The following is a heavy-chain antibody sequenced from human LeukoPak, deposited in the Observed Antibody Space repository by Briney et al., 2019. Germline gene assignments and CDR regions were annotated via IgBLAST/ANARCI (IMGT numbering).Heavy chain of an antibody. D-gene: IGHD2-8*01. J-gene: IGHJ4*02. CDR2: IKSDGSET. CDR3: ARDVWGRLDY. V-gene: IGHV3-7*01. CDR1: GFTFSNYW. Sequence: GGSLRLSCAASGFTFSNYWMGWVRQAPGKGLDYVANIKSDGSETYYVDSVKGRFTISRDNARNSLYLQVNSLRAEDTAVYYCARDVWGRLDYWGQGTLVPVSS.